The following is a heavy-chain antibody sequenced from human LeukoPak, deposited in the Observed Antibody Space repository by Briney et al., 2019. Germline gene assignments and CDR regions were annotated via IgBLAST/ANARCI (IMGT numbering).Heavy chain of an antibody. V-gene: IGHV1-2*02. CDR1: GYTFTGYY. D-gene: IGHD2/OR15-2a*01. CDR3: ARDSMSGTGPFDY. J-gene: IGHJ4*02. CDR2: INPNSGYT. Sequence: ASVKVSCKASGYTFTGYYMHWVRQAPGQGLEWMGWINPNSGYTNYAQKFQDRVTMTRDTSISTAYMELSRLRSDDTAVYYCARDSMSGTGPFDYWGQGTLVTVSS.